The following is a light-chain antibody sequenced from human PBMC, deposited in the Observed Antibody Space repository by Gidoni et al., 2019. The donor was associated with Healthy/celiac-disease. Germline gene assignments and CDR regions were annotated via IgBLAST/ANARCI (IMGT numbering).Light chain of an antibody. CDR2: AAS. CDR3: QQLSSSPLT. J-gene: IGKJ3*01. Sequence: DIQLTQSPSFLSASVGDRVTITCRASQGISSYLAWYQHKPGKAPKLLIYAASTLQGGVPSRFSGSGSGTEFTLTISSLQPEDFATYSCQQLSSSPLTFGPXTKVEIK. V-gene: IGKV1-9*01. CDR1: QGISSY.